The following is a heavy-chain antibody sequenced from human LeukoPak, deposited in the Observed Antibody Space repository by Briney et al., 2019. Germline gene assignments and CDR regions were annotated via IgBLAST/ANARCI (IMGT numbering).Heavy chain of an antibody. CDR3: AKDYCSGGSCYSGVPDY. CDR2: IIGSGCKT. Sequence: PGGSLRLSCAASVFTFSSYAMSWVRQAPGKGLEWVSSIIGSGCKTYYADSVKGRFTISRDNSKNTLYLQMNSLRAEDTAVYYCAKDYCSGGSCYSGVPDYWGQGTLVTVSS. J-gene: IGHJ4*01. V-gene: IGHV3-23*01. CDR1: VFTFSSYA. D-gene: IGHD2-15*01.